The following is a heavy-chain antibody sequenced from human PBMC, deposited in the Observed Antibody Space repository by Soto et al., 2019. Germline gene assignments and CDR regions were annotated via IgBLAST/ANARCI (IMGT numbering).Heavy chain of an antibody. CDR1: GYTFTDYA. D-gene: IGHD5-18*01. V-gene: IGHV1-3*01. Sequence: HVELVQSGAAVKKPGASVTISCKASGYTFTDYALHWVRQAPGQRLEWMGWMNAGVGNTLYSQKFQGRITITRDTSAGTAYMELNRLKSEDTAIYYCASDTGYTFGSLNYWGPGTLVTVSS. J-gene: IGHJ4*02. CDR2: MNAGVGNT. CDR3: ASDTGYTFGSLNY.